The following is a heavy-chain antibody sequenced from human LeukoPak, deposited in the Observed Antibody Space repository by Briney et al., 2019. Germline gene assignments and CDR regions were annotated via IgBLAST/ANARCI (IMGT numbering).Heavy chain of an antibody. V-gene: IGHV4-59*01. CDR1: GGSISSYY. CDR2: IYYSGST. J-gene: IGHJ4*02. D-gene: IGHD4-23*01. Sequence: SETLSLTCTVSGGSISSYYWGWIRQPPGKGLEWIGYIYYSGSTNYNPSLKSRVTISVDTSKNQFSLKLSSVTAADTAVYYCARSPFTYGGSIDYWGQGTLVTVSS. CDR3: ARSPFTYGGSIDY.